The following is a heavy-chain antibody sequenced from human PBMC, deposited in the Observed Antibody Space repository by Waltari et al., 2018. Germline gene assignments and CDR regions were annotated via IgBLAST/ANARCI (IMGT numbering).Heavy chain of an antibody. J-gene: IGHJ3*02. V-gene: IGHV3-30*02. Sequence: QVQLVESGGGVVQPGGSLRLSCAASGFTFSSYGMHWVRQAPGKGLEWVAFIRYDGSNKFYADSVKGRFTISRDNSKNTLYLQMNSLRAEETAVYYCAKGRSPATVTSSPDAFDIWGQGTKVTVSS. CDR1: GFTFSSYG. CDR2: IRYDGSNK. CDR3: AKGRSPATVTSSPDAFDI. D-gene: IGHD4-17*01.